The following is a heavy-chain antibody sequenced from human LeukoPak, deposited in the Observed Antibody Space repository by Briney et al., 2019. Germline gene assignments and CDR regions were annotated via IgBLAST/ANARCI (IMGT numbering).Heavy chain of an antibody. V-gene: IGHV4-34*01. CDR1: YGDFSGFF. CDR3: ARGVFVINIHGGAVGTFFDS. D-gene: IGHD3-16*01. CDR2: IKHIGST. Sequence: SGNPSPTRPGSYGDFSGFFWTLIRPPPRQGLGLGWGIKHIGSTNYNPSLKRRVTMSVDTSKNQLSLKLSSVTAADTAVYYCARGVFVINIHGGAVGTFFDSWGQGSLVTVSS. J-gene: IGHJ4*02.